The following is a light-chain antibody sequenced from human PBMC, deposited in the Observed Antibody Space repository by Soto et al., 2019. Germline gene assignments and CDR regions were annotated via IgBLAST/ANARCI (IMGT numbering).Light chain of an antibody. J-gene: IGLJ1*01. Sequence: QSVLTQPASVSGSPGQSVTISCTGTSSDVGDYNYVSWYQQHPGKAPKLMIYDVSNRPSGVSNRFSGSKYGNTASLTISGLQAEDEADYYFTSYTRSSTYVFGTGTKLTVL. CDR2: DVS. CDR3: TSYTRSSTYV. CDR1: SSDVGDYNY. V-gene: IGLV2-14*01.